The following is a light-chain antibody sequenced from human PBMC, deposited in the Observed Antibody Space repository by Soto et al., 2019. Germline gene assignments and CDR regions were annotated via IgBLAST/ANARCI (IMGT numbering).Light chain of an antibody. J-gene: IGKJ2*01. CDR3: QQYCSSPPYT. V-gene: IGKV3-20*01. CDR2: GAS. Sequence: EIVLTQSPGTLSLSPGERATLSCRASQSVSSSYLAWYQQKPGQAPRLLIYGASSRATGIPDRFSGSESGTDITLTISRREPEDFSVYYCQQYCSSPPYTFGQGTKLEIK. CDR1: QSVSSSY.